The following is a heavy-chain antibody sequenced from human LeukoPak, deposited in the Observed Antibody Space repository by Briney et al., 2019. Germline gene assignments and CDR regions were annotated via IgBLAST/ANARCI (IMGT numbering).Heavy chain of an antibody. D-gene: IGHD6-19*01. CDR1: GYTLTELF. V-gene: IGHV1-24*01. CDR3: ATGAVPEWLVHGY. Sequence: GASVKVSCKVSGYTLTELFMYWVRQAPGTGLEWMGGFDPEEGETIYAQKFQGRVTMPEDTSTDTAYMELSSLRSEDTAVYDCATGAVPEWLVHGYWGQGTLVTVSS. J-gene: IGHJ4*02. CDR2: FDPEEGET.